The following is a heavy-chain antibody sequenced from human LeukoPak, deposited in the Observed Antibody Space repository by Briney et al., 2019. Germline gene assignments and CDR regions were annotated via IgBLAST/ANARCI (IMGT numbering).Heavy chain of an antibody. CDR2: IHYSGST. V-gene: IGHV4-59*08. J-gene: IGHJ4*02. D-gene: IGHD3-22*01. CDR1: GGSISSDY. CDR3: ARQSSGCYDY. Sequence: SETLSLTCTVSGGSISSDYWSWTRQPPGKGLEWIGYIHYSGSTNYNPSLKSRVTISIDTSKHQFSLKLSSVTAADTAVYYCARQSSGCYDYWGQGTLVTVSS.